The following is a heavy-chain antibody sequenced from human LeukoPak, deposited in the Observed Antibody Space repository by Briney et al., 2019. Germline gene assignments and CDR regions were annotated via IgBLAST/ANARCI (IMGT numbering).Heavy chain of an antibody. CDR2: ISYDGSNK. D-gene: IGHD4-17*01. Sequence: PGGSLRLSCAASGFTFSSYGMHWVRQAPGKGLEWVAVISYDGSNKYYADSVKGRFTISRDNSKNTLYLQMNSLRAEDTAVYYCAKDQLHVDYSVGYWGQGNLVTVSS. CDR1: GFTFSSYG. V-gene: IGHV3-30*18. CDR3: AKDQLHVDYSVGY. J-gene: IGHJ4*02.